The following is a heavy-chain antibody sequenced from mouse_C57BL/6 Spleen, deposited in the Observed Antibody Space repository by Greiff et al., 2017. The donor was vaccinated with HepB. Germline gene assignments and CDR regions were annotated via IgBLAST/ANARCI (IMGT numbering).Heavy chain of an antibody. D-gene: IGHD3-3*01. V-gene: IGHV1-64*01. CDR3: ARGGPHYYAMDY. Sequence: VQLQQPGAELVKPGASVKLSCKASGYTFTSYWMHWVKQRPGKGLEWIGMIHPNSGSTKYNEKFKSTTTLTVDKSSSTAYLQISSLTSEDSAVYYCARGGPHYYAMDYWGQGTSVTVSS. CDR1: GYTFTSYW. CDR2: IHPNSGST. J-gene: IGHJ4*01.